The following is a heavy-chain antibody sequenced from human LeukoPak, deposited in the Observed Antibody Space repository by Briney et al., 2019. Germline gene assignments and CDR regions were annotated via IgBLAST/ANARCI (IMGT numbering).Heavy chain of an antibody. CDR2: INPNSGGT. CDR1: GYTFTGYY. CDR3: ARELWFGELSSHDAFDI. V-gene: IGHV1-2*04. Sequence: GASVKVSCKASGYTFTGYYMHWVRQAPGQGLEWMGWINPNSGGTSYAHKFQGWVTMTRDTSISTAYMELSRLRSDDTAVYYCARELWFGELSSHDAFDIWGQGPMVTVPS. J-gene: IGHJ3*02. D-gene: IGHD3-10*01.